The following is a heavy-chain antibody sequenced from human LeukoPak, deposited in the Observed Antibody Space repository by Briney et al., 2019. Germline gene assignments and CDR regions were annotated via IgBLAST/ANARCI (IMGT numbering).Heavy chain of an antibody. J-gene: IGHJ4*02. CDR1: GFTFSNYW. CDR2: IITDGTTT. Sequence: GGSLRLSCAASGFTFSNYWMHWVRQTLGKGLVWVSRIITDGTTTYADSVKGRFTISRDNAKNTLYLQMDSLRADDTAVYYCARGAGIVGSTTPFDYWGQGALVTVSS. D-gene: IGHD1-26*01. CDR3: ARGAGIVGSTTPFDY. V-gene: IGHV3-74*03.